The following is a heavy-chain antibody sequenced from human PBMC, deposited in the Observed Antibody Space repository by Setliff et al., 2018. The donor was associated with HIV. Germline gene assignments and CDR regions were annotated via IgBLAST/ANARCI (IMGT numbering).Heavy chain of an antibody. Sequence: PSETLSLTCAVYGGSLSDDYWSWIRQPPGKGLEWIGEINHRGLSYYNPSLKSRITISVDTSKNQFSLKLTSVTAADTAIYYCARGRDYTGSWFRPFYLDFWGHGNLVTVSS. CDR1: GGSLSDDY. D-gene: IGHD3-3*01. CDR2: INHRGLS. V-gene: IGHV4-34*01. J-gene: IGHJ4*01. CDR3: ARGRDYTGSWFRPFYLDF.